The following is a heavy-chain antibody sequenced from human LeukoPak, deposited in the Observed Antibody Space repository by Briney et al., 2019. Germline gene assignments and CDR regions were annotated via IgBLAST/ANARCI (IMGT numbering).Heavy chain of an antibody. J-gene: IGHJ4*02. D-gene: IGHD7-27*01. CDR1: GGTLCSYA. Sequence: GSSVKVSCKASGGTLCSYAISWVRQAPGQGLEWMGGIIAMFGTATYAQKFQGRVTITTDESTHTAYMELTSLTSEDTAVYYCAKDDTGYFDCWGQGTLVTVSS. CDR3: AKDDTGYFDC. V-gene: IGHV1-69*05. CDR2: IIAMFGTA.